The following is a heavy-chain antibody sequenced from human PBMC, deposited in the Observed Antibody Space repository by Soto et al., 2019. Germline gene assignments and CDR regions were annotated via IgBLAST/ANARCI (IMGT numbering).Heavy chain of an antibody. Sequence: PGESLKISCRTSGYRFTSYWIAWVRQMPGKGLEWMGIIFPSDSDTRYSPSFQGQVTISADRSTSTVFLQWASLKASDTAVYFCARKGKSGYLNWFDPWGQGTLVTVSS. CDR3: ARKGKSGYLNWFDP. V-gene: IGHV5-51*01. J-gene: IGHJ5*02. CDR2: IFPSDSDT. CDR1: GYRFTSYW. D-gene: IGHD3-22*01.